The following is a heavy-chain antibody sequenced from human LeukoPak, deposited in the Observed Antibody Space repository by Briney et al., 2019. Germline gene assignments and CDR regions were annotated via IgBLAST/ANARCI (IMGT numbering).Heavy chain of an antibody. J-gene: IGHJ6*03. CDR3: ARVLSSYYYHYMDV. CDR1: GGSISSGSYY. D-gene: IGHD6-19*01. V-gene: IGHV4-61*02. CDR2: IYTSGST. Sequence: SETLSLTCTVSGGSISSGSYYWSWIRQPAGKGLEWIGRIYTSGSTNYNPSLKGRVTISVDTSKNQFSLKLSSVTAADTAVYYCARVLSSYYYHYMDVWGKGTTVTVSS.